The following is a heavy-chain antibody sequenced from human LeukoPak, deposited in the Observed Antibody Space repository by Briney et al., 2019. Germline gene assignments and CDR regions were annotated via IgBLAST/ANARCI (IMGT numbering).Heavy chain of an antibody. Sequence: GGSLRLSCAASGFTFSSYEMNWVRQAPGKGLEWLSYISSSGSTIYHADSVKGRFTISRDNAKNSLYLQMNSLRAEDTAVYYCARDHCSSTSCPRATYYYYYGMDVWGQGTTVTVSS. V-gene: IGHV3-48*03. CDR2: ISSSGSTI. D-gene: IGHD2-2*01. J-gene: IGHJ6*02. CDR3: ARDHCSSTSCPRATYYYYYGMDV. CDR1: GFTFSSYE.